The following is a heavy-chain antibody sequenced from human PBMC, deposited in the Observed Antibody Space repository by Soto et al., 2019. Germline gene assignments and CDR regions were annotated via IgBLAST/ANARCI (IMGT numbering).Heavy chain of an antibody. J-gene: IGHJ6*02. CDR2: IWYDGSNK. Sequence: GGSLRLSCAASGFTFSSYGMHWVRQAPGKGLEWVAVIWYDGSNKYYADSVKGRFTISRDNSKNTLYLQMNSLRAEDTAVYYCARDLGTMVRGGSYYYYGLDVWGQGTTVTVSS. D-gene: IGHD3-10*01. CDR1: GFTFSSYG. CDR3: ARDLGTMVRGGSYYYYGLDV. V-gene: IGHV3-33*01.